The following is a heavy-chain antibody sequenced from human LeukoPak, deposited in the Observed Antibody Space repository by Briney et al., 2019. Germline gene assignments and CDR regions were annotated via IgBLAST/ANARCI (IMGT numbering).Heavy chain of an antibody. CDR3: ARHVIPMVRGFFIDY. Sequence: SETLSLTCTVSGGSISSYYWSWIRQPPGKGLGWIGYIYYSGSTNYNPSLKSRVTISVDTSKNQFSLKLSSVTAADTAVYYCARHVIPMVRGFFIDYWGQGTLVTVSS. J-gene: IGHJ4*02. V-gene: IGHV4-59*08. CDR2: IYYSGST. D-gene: IGHD3-10*01. CDR1: GGSISSYY.